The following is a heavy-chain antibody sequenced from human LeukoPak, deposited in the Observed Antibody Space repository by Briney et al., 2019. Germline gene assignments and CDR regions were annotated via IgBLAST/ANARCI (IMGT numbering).Heavy chain of an antibody. D-gene: IGHD4-17*01. V-gene: IGHV5-51*01. CDR2: IYPGDSDT. J-gene: IGHJ6*03. Sequence: GESLKISCKGSGYSFPSYWIVWVRHMPGKGLEWMGIIYPGDSDTRYSPSFQGRVTISADESISTAYLQWSSLKASDTAIYYCARRRYGDYGSYYYYYMDVWGEGTTVTVSS. CDR1: GYSFPSYW. CDR3: ARRRYGDYGSYYYYYMDV.